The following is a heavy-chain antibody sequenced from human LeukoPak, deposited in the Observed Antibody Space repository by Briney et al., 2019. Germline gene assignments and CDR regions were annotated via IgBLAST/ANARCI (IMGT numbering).Heavy chain of an antibody. CDR1: GGSISSYY. CDR3: ARDLGGYDKRTNWFDP. Sequence: SETLSLTCTVSGGSISSYYWSWIRQPAGKGLEWIGRIYTCGSTNYNPSLKSRVTMSVDTSKNQFSPKLSSVTAADTAVYYCARDLGGYDKRTNWFDPWGQGTLVTVSS. J-gene: IGHJ5*02. D-gene: IGHD5-12*01. V-gene: IGHV4-4*07. CDR2: IYTCGST.